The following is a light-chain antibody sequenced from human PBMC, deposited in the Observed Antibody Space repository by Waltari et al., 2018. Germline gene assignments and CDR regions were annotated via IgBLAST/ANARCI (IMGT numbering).Light chain of an antibody. V-gene: IGKV2-30*01. Sequence: DVVLTQSPLSLPVTLGQPASISCRSSQGLGYKDGYTYLNWFHQRPGQSPRRLIYKVSDRDSGVPDRFSGSGSGTDFTLKISRVETEDVGVYYCMQGTHWPYTFGQGTKLEI. CDR2: KVS. CDR3: MQGTHWPYT. CDR1: QGLGYKDGYTY. J-gene: IGKJ2*01.